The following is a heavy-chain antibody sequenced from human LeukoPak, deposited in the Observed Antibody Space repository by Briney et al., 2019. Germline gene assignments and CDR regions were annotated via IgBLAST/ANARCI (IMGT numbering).Heavy chain of an antibody. J-gene: IGHJ4*02. CDR1: GGSISNSYYY. D-gene: IGHD3-22*01. V-gene: IGHV4-39*01. Sequence: PSETLSLTCTVSGGSISNSYYYWGWIRQAPGKGREWIGSIDYSGSTYYNPSLKSRVTISVDTSKNQFSLKLSSVTAADTAVYYCARLHYYDSSGYYYRFDYWGQGTLVTVSS. CDR3: ARLHYYDSSGYYYRFDY. CDR2: IDYSGST.